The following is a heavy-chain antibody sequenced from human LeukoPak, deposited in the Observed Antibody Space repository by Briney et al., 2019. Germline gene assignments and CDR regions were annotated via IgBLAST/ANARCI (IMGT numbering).Heavy chain of an antibody. V-gene: IGHV4-30-4*01. CDR3: ARQGEWPVRQSWFDP. CDR2: IYYSGST. J-gene: IGHJ5*02. D-gene: IGHD6-19*01. CDR1: GGSISSGDYY. Sequence: SETLSLTCTVSGGSISSGDYYWSWIRQPPGKGLEWIGYIYYSGSTYYNPSLKSRVTISVDTSKNQFSLKLSSVTAADTAVYYCARQGEWPVRQSWFDPWGQGTLVTVSS.